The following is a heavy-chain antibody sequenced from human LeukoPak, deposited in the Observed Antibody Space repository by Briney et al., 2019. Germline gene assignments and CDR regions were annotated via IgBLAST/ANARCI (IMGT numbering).Heavy chain of an antibody. J-gene: IGHJ6*02. CDR3: ATNSEGSVDV. D-gene: IGHD1-26*01. CDR2: ISGTGGTT. CDR1: GFTFSSYT. Sequence: GGSLRLSCAASGFTFSSYTMNWVRQAPGKGLEWVSVISGTGGTTYYAGSVKGRFTISRDNSENTLYLQMNSLRAEDTAVYYCATNSEGSVDVWGQGTTVTVSS. V-gene: IGHV3-23*01.